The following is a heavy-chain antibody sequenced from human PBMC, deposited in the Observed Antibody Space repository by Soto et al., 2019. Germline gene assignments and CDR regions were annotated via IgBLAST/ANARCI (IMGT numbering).Heavy chain of an antibody. CDR3: IRASGVAGTGEYF. V-gene: IGHV3-74*02. CDR2: ISGGGGT. Sequence: EVQLVESGGGLVQPGGSLRLSCAASGFDFITYGMHWVRQAPGKGLVWFSRISGGGGTTYADSVEGRFTISRDNAKNIVYLQMNSLTEEDTAMYYCIRASGVAGTGEYFWGQGTLVTVSS. J-gene: IGHJ4*02. D-gene: IGHD6-19*01. CDR1: GFDFITYG.